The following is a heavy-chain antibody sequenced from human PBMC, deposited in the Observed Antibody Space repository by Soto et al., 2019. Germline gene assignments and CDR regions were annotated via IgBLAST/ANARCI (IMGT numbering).Heavy chain of an antibody. Sequence: PSETLSLTCAVYGGSFSGYYWSWIRQPPGKGLEWIGEINHSGSTNYNPSLKSRVTISVDTSKNQFSLKLSSVTAADTAVYYCARGAGLYCGSGSYYKNYYYGMDVWGQGTTVTVSS. CDR1: GGSFSGYY. CDR2: INHSGST. V-gene: IGHV4-34*01. CDR3: ARGAGLYCGSGSYYKNYYYGMDV. D-gene: IGHD3-10*01. J-gene: IGHJ6*02.